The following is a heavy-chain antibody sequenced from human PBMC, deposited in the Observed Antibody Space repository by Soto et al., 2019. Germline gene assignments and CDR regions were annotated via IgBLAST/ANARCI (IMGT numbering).Heavy chain of an antibody. J-gene: IGHJ4*02. CDR3: ARDFDY. V-gene: IGHV1-3*01. CDR1: GYTFTSYA. CDR2: INAGNGNT. Sequence: QVQLVQSGAEVKKPGASVKVSCKASGYTFTSYAMHWVRQAPGQRLEWMGWINAGNGNTKYSQKFQGRVTITRDTSASTAYMELSSMRSEDTAVYYCARDFDYWGQGTLVTVSS.